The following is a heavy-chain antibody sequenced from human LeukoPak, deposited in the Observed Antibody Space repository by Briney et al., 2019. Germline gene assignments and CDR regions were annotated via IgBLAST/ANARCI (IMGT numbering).Heavy chain of an antibody. CDR1: GGSLSSGSYS. CDR2: IYHSGST. V-gene: IGHV4-30-2*01. Sequence: SETLSLTCAVSGGSLSSGSYSWSWIRQPPGKGLEWIGYIYHSGSTYYNPSLKSRVTISVDRSKNQFSLKLSSVTAADTAVYYCASAADSGYYYAWGQGTLVTVSS. D-gene: IGHD3-22*01. CDR3: ASAADSGYYYA. J-gene: IGHJ4*02.